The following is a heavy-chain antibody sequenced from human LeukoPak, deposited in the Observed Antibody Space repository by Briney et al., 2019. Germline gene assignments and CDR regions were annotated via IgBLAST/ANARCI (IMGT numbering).Heavy chain of an antibody. D-gene: IGHD4-11*01. Sequence: SETLSLTCTVSGVSISSSSYYWGWIRQPPGKGLEWIATIFHSGSTYYNPSLKSRVTISVDTSKNQFSLKVDSPTAADTSVYFCARHAAIRNYVGSLDSWGQGTLVTVSS. CDR2: IFHSGST. CDR1: GVSISSSSYY. CDR3: ARHAAIRNYVGSLDS. J-gene: IGHJ1*01. V-gene: IGHV4-39*01.